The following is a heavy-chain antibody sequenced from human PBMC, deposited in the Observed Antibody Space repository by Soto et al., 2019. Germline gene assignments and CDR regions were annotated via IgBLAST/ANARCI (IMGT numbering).Heavy chain of an antibody. V-gene: IGHV3-33*01. D-gene: IGHD3-10*01. CDR1: GFTFSSYG. J-gene: IGHJ6*02. Sequence: PGGSLRLSCAASGFTFSSYGMHWVRQAPGKGLEWVAVIWFDGSNRYHADSVEGRFTISRDNSKNTLYLQMNSLRAEDTAVYYCVRGAGGRVRGVITPHYYGMDVWGQGTTVTVSS. CDR3: VRGAGGRVRGVITPHYYGMDV. CDR2: IWFDGSNR.